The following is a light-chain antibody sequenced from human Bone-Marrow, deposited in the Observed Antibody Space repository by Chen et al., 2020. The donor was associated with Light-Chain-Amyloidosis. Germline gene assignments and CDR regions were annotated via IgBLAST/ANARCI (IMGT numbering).Light chain of an antibody. J-gene: IGKJ4*01. CDR3: QQYGTSPLT. CDR2: GSS. V-gene: IGKV3-20*01. CDR1: QTISSNY. Sequence: EIVLTQSPGTLSLSPGEGANLSCRASQTISSNYLTWSQQKLCQAPRLLIYGSSSRATGIPDRFTGSGSGTDFTLTINRLEPEEFAMYYCQQYGTSPLTFGGGTKVEI.